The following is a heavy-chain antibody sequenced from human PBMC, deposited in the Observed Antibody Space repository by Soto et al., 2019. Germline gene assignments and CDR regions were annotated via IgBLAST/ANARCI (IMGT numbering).Heavy chain of an antibody. CDR2: ISAYNGNT. CDR3: ARDFYGDPYNWFDP. D-gene: IGHD4-17*01. J-gene: IGHJ5*02. Sequence: VKVSCKASGYTFTSYGISWVRQAPGQGLEWMGWISAYNGNTNYAQKLQGRVTMTTDTSTSTAYMELRSLRSDDTAVYYCARDFYGDPYNWFDPWGQGTLVTVSS. V-gene: IGHV1-18*01. CDR1: GYTFTSYG.